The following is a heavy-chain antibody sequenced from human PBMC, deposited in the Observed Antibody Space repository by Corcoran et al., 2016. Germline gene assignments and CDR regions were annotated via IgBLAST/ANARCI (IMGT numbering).Heavy chain of an antibody. Sequence: QVQLVQSGAEVKKPGASVKVSCKASGYTFTSYYMHWVRQAPGQGLEWMGIINPSGGSTSYAPKFQGRVTMNRDTSTNTVYMELSSLRSEETAVYYCARDMEQQLTPYYYYYYGMDVWGQGTTVTVSS. J-gene: IGHJ6*02. CDR1: GYTFTSYY. CDR2: INPSGGST. CDR3: ARDMEQQLTPYYYYYYGMDV. D-gene: IGHD6-13*01. V-gene: IGHV1-46*01.